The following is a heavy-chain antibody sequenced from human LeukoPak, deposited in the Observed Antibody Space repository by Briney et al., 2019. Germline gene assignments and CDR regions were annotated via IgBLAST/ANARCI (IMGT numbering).Heavy chain of an antibody. V-gene: IGHV3-30*18. D-gene: IGHD6-19*01. CDR1: GFTFSYYG. CDR2: ISYDGSNK. Sequence: QSGGSLRLSCAASGFTFSYYGLHWVRQGPGKGLEWVAVISYDGSNKYYADSVKGRFTISRDNSKNTLYLQMNSLRAEDTAVYYCAKQCGGSDWFDAFDIWGQGTMVTVSS. CDR3: AKQCGGSDWFDAFDI. J-gene: IGHJ3*02.